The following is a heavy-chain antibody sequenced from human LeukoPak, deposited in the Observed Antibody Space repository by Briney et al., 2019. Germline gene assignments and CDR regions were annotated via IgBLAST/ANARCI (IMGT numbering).Heavy chain of an antibody. CDR1: GYTFTSYS. CDR3: ARGGSCNSASGGDCSHLLIA. V-gene: IGHV1-46*01. CDR2: INPSGGST. D-gene: IGHD2-21*02. J-gene: IGHJ5*02. Sequence: ASVKVSCKASGYTFTSYSMHWVRQAPGQGLEWMGIINPSGGSTTYAQKFQGRVTMTRDTSTSTVYMELSSLRSEDTAVYYCARGGSCNSASGGDCSHLLIAWGQGTLVTVSS.